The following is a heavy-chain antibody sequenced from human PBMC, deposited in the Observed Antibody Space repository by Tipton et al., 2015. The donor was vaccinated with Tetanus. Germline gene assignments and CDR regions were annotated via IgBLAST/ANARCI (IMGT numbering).Heavy chain of an antibody. J-gene: IGHJ4*02. D-gene: IGHD3-10*01. Sequence: SLRLSCAASGFDFRSDWMTWVRQAPGKGPEWVANIKQDGNEKYHVDSVKGRFTISRDNGKNLLYLEMNSLRVGDTAVYYCARDPHTIRTGNHRGFDYWGQGTLVTVSS. CDR2: IKQDGNEK. V-gene: IGHV3-7*03. CDR1: GFDFRSDW. CDR3: ARDPHTIRTGNHRGFDY.